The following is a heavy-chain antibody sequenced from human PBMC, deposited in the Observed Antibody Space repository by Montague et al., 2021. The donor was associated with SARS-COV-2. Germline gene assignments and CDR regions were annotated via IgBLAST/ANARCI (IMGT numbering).Heavy chain of an antibody. CDR1: SGSFSDFY. V-gene: IGHV4-34*11. CDR2: IYSSGST. J-gene: IGHJ4*02. CDR3: ARTGDAYTRYYFDY. Sequence: SETLSLTCAVYSGSFSDFYWTWIRQSPGKGLEWIGYIYSSGSTSYNPSLKSRVTISIDTSKNQFSLRLSSVTAADTAVYYCARTGDAYTRYYFDYWGQGTLVTVSS. D-gene: IGHD5-24*01.